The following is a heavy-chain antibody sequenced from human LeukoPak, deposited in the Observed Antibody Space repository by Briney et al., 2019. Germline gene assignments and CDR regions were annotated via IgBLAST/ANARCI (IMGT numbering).Heavy chain of an antibody. CDR2: INAGNGNT. D-gene: IGHD2-15*01. CDR3: ARLSPLGYCSGGSCYAHDY. Sequence: ASVKVSCKASGYTFTSYAMHWVRQAPGQRLEWMGWINAGNGNTKYSQKFQGRVTITRDTSASTAYMELSSLRSEDTAVYYCARLSPLGYCSGGSCYAHDYWGQGTLVTVSS. V-gene: IGHV1-3*01. CDR1: GYTFTSYA. J-gene: IGHJ4*02.